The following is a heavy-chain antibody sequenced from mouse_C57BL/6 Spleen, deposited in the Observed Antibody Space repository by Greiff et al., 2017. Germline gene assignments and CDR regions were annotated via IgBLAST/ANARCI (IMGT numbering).Heavy chain of an antibody. Sequence: QVQLQQSGAELMKPGASVKLSCKATGYTFTGYWIEWVKQRPGHGLEWIGEILPGSGSTNYNEKFKGKATFTADTSSNTAYMQLSRLTTEDSAIYYCAKLYYGSPWFAYWGQGTLVTVSA. D-gene: IGHD1-1*01. V-gene: IGHV1-9*01. J-gene: IGHJ3*01. CDR3: AKLYYGSPWFAY. CDR2: ILPGSGST. CDR1: GYTFTGYW.